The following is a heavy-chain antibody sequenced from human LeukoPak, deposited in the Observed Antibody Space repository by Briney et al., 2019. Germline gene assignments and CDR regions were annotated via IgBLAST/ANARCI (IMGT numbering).Heavy chain of an antibody. V-gene: IGHV1-18*01. D-gene: IGHD3-22*01. CDR3: ARVVGYDSSGYYHYYYYMDV. CDR2: ISAYNGYT. Sequence: GASVKVSCKASGYTFTNYGVSWVRQAPGQGLEWMGWISAYNGYTNYAQKFQFRVTMTTDTSTSTAYMELRSLTSDDTAVYYCARVVGYDSSGYYHYYYYMDVWGKGTTVTVSS. CDR1: GYTFTNYG. J-gene: IGHJ6*03.